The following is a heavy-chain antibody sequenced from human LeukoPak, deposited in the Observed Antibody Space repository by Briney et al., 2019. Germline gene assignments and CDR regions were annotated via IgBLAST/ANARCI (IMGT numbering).Heavy chain of an antibody. CDR1: GYTFSGYY. D-gene: IGHD1-14*01. J-gene: IGHJ6*03. CDR2: INPNSGGT. Sequence: ASLKVSCKASGYTFSGYYMNWVRQAPGQGLEGMGWINPNSGGTNYAEKFQGRVTMTRDTSISTAYMGVSRLRSDDTAVYYCARVSPRHYYYMDVWGKGTTVTVSS. CDR3: ARVSPRHYYYMDV. V-gene: IGHV1-2*02.